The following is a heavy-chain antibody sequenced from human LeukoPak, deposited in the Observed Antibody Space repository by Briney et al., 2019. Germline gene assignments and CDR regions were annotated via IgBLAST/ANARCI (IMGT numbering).Heavy chain of an antibody. Sequence: GASVKVSCKASGGTFSSYGISWVRQAPGQGIEWMGGIIPIFGTANYAQKFQGRVTITADESTSTAYMELSSLRSEDTAVYYCARPYSSSSYYYGMDVWSQGTTVTVSS. D-gene: IGHD6-6*01. V-gene: IGHV1-69*13. CDR1: GGTFSSYG. CDR2: IIPIFGTA. J-gene: IGHJ6*02. CDR3: ARPYSSSSYYYGMDV.